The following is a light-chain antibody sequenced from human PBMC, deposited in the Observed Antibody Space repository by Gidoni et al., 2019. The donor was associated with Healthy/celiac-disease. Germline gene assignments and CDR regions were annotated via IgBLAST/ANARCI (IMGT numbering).Light chain of an antibody. CDR3: QQYGSSPPWYT. CDR2: GAS. CDR1: QSVSSSY. V-gene: IGKV3-20*01. J-gene: IGKJ2*01. Sequence: EIVLTQSPGTLSLSPGERATLSCRASQSVSSSYLAWYQQKPGQAPRLLIYGASSRATGIPDRFSGSGSGTDFTLTISRLGPEDFAVYYCQQYGSSPPWYTFGQGTKLEIK.